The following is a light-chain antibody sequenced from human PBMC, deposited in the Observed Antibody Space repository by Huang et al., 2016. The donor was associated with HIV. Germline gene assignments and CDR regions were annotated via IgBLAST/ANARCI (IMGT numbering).Light chain of an antibody. CDR2: AAS. CDR3: QQYNDFRST. Sequence: ETVMTQSPVTLSVSPGDSASLSCRASQIVSSHLAWYQQKRGQAPRLLIYAASTRATGVPARFSGSGAGTEFTLTISTLQSEDSAVYYCQQYNDFRSTFGPGTRVEIK. CDR1: QIVSSH. J-gene: IGKJ3*01. V-gene: IGKV3-15*01.